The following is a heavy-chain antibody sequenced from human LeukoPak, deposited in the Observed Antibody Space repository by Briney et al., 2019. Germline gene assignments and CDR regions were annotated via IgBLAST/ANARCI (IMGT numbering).Heavy chain of an antibody. CDR1: GYTFTSYG. D-gene: IGHD6-13*01. CDR2: INPNSGGT. J-gene: IGHJ4*02. V-gene: IGHV1-2*02. CDR3: AREFVIAAAGTGGY. Sequence: ASVKVSCKASGYTFTSYGISWVRQAPGQGLEWMGWINPNSGGTNYAQKFQGRVTMTRDTSISTAYMELSRLRSDDTAVYYCAREFVIAAAGTGGYWGQGTLVSVSS.